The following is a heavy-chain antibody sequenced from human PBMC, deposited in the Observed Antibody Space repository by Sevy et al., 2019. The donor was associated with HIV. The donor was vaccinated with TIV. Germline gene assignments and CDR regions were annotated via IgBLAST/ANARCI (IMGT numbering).Heavy chain of an antibody. CDR1: GFTFDDYA. Sequence: GGSLRLSCAASGFTFDDYAIHWVRQAPGKGLEWVSLISWDGDTIYYADAVKGRFTISRDNSKNSLYLQMNSLRTEDTALYYCAKSYGSGSYYSPPGYWGQGTLVTVSS. J-gene: IGHJ4*02. V-gene: IGHV3-43*02. CDR3: AKSYGSGSYYSPPGY. CDR2: ISWDGDTI. D-gene: IGHD3-10*01.